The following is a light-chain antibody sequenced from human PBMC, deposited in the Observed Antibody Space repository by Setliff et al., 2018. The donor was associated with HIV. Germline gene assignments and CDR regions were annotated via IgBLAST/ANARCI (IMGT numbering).Light chain of an antibody. J-gene: IGLJ1*01. Sequence: QSALTQPPSVSGAPGQRVTISCTGSSPNIGAGYDVHWYQQLPGTAPKVLIYGNNNRPSGVPDRFSGSKSGSSASLVITGLQAEDEAEYFCQSYDSSLSAPFVFGTGTKVTVL. CDR3: QSYDSSLSAPFV. CDR2: GNN. V-gene: IGLV1-40*01. CDR1: SPNIGAGYD.